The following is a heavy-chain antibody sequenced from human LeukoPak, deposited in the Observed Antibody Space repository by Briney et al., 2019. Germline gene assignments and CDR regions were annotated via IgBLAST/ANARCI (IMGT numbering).Heavy chain of an antibody. D-gene: IGHD2-8*02. CDR2: ISSSSSYI. CDR3: ASGYCTGGVCYSIHMDV. Sequence: PGGSLRLSCAASGFTVSGNSLSWVRQAPGKGLEWVSSISSSSSYIYYADSVKGRFTISRDNAKNSLYLQMNSLRAEDTAVYYCASGYCTGGVCYSIHMDVWGKGTTVTVSS. CDR1: GFTVSGNS. J-gene: IGHJ6*03. V-gene: IGHV3-21*01.